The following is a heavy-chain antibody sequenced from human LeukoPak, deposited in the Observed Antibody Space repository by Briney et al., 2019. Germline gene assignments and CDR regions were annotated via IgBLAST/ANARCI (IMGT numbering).Heavy chain of an antibody. V-gene: IGHV3-23*01. CDR3: AKETRRCSGGSCYVLPGGIDAFDI. J-gene: IGHJ3*02. D-gene: IGHD2-15*01. CDR2: ISGSGGST. CDR1: GFTFSSYA. Sequence: GGSLRLSCAASGFTFSSYAMSWVREAPGRGLDWVSAISGSGGSTYYADSVKGRFTISRDNSKNTLYLQMNSLRAEDTAVYYCAKETRRCSGGSCYVLPGGIDAFDIWGQGTMVTVSS.